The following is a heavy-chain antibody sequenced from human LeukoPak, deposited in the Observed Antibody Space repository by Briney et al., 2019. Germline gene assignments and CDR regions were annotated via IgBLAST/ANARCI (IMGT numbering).Heavy chain of an antibody. D-gene: IGHD3-3*01. CDR2: IYPGDSDT. CDR1: GYSFTSYW. J-gene: IGHJ4*02. V-gene: IGHV5-51*01. CDR3: ARRAAYDFWSGPSDY. Sequence: GESLKISCKGSGYSFTSYWIGWVRQMPGKGLEWMGIIYPGDSDTRYSPSFQGQVTISADKSISTAYLQWSSLKASDTAMYYCARRAAYDFWSGPSDYWGQGTLVTVSS.